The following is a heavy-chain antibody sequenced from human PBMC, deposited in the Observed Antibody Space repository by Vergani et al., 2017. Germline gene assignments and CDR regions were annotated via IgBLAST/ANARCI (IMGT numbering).Heavy chain of an antibody. CDR1: GASISSGSYY. D-gene: IGHD3-3*01. J-gene: IGHJ6*03. CDR3: ARDGGLDYDFWSGPYYMDV. CDR2: FYTGGGT. V-gene: IGHV4-61*02. Sequence: QVQLQESGPGLVRPSQTLSLTCTVSGASISSGSYYWSWFRQPAGKRLEWIGRFYTGGGTNYNPSLKSRVTISVDTSKNQFSLKLSSVTAADTAVYYCARDGGLDYDFWSGPYYMDVWGKGTTVTVSS.